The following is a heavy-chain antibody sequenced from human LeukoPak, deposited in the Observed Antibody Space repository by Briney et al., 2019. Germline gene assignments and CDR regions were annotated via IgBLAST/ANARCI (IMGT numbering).Heavy chain of an antibody. CDR3: ARERGWFGESEPFPFDY. V-gene: IGHV4-30-2*01. D-gene: IGHD3-10*01. J-gene: IGHJ4*02. Sequence: PSETLSLTCTVSGGSISSGGYYWSWIRQPPGKGLEWIGYIYHSGSTYYNPSLKSRVTISVDRSKNQFSLKLSSVTAADTAVYYCARERGWFGESEPFPFDYWGQGTLVTVSS. CDR2: IYHSGST. CDR1: GGSISSGGYY.